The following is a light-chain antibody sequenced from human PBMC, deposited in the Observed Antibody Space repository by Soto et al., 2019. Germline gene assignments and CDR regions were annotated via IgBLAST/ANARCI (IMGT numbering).Light chain of an antibody. J-gene: IGKJ5*01. V-gene: IGKV2-28*01. CDR1: QSLLHSNVYNY. CDR2: LAS. CDR3: MQALRNSIT. Sequence: DIVMTQSPLSLPVTPGEPASISCRSSQSLLHSNVYNYLDWYLQKPGQSPQLLIYLASNRHSGVPDMFCGSGSGTNFTLKISRMQAEDVGIYYCMQALRNSITFGQGTRLEIK.